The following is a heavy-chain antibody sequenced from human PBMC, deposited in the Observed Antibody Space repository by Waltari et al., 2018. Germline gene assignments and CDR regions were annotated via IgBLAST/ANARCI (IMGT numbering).Heavy chain of an antibody. D-gene: IGHD5-12*01. CDR2: MNPNSGNT. J-gene: IGHJ6*03. V-gene: IGHV1-8*03. CDR3: ARGAGRVATNHYYYYYYMDV. Sequence: QVQLVQSGAEVKKPGASVKVSCKASGYTFTSYDLNWVRQATGQGLEWMGWMNPNSGNTGYAQKFQGRVTITRNTSISTAYMELSSLRSEDTAVYYCARGAGRVATNHYYYYYYMDVWGKGTTVTVSS. CDR1: GYTFTSYD.